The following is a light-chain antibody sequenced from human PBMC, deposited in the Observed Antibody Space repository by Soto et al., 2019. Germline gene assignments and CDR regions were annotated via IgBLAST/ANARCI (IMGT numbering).Light chain of an antibody. Sequence: EIVMTQSPATLSVSPGERATLSCRAGQRIGDNLAWYQQKPGQAPRLLIYGASTRATGIPPRFSGSGSGTEFTLTISSLESEDFATYYCQQTFSAPVTFGQGTRLEIK. CDR1: QRIGDN. CDR2: GAS. J-gene: IGKJ2*01. V-gene: IGKV3D-15*01. CDR3: QQTFSAPVT.